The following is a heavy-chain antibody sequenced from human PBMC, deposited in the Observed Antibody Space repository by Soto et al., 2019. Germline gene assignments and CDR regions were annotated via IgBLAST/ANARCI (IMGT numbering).Heavy chain of an antibody. Sequence: GGSLRLSCAASGFTFSSYAMSWVRQAPGKGLEWVSAISGSGGSTYYADSVKGRFTISRDNSKNTLYLQMNSLRAEDTAVYYCAKDAYYDFWSGFSEPPLRVGDDYYGMDVWGQGTTVTVSS. D-gene: IGHD3-3*01. J-gene: IGHJ6*02. CDR1: GFTFSSYA. CDR3: AKDAYYDFWSGFSEPPLRVGDDYYGMDV. CDR2: ISGSGGST. V-gene: IGHV3-23*01.